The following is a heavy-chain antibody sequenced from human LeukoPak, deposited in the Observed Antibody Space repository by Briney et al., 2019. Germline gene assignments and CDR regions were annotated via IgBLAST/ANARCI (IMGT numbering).Heavy chain of an antibody. D-gene: IGHD4-11*01. Sequence: GGSLRLSCAASGFTLTTNYMSWVRQAPGKGLEWVANIKQDGSEKYYVDSVKGRFTISRDNAKNSLYLQMNSLRAEDTAVYYCARARKTKQTNSNYDYWGQGTLVTVSS. CDR2: IKQDGSEK. J-gene: IGHJ4*02. CDR1: GFTLTTNY. V-gene: IGHV3-7*01. CDR3: ARARKTKQTNSNYDY.